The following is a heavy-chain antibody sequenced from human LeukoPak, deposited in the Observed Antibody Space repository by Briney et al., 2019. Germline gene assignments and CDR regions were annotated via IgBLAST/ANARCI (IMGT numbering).Heavy chain of an antibody. CDR2: MYTGGSTI. CDR1: GMTFNDSF. Sequence: GGSLSLSCSASGMTFNDSFISWLRQAPGKGLEWISFMYTGGSTIYYADSVKGRFTISRDNAKSSLHLQMNSLSAEDTAVYYCATSGGDPKGFDFWGQGTLVTVSS. J-gene: IGHJ4*02. D-gene: IGHD2-21*02. V-gene: IGHV3-11*04. CDR3: ATSGGDPKGFDF.